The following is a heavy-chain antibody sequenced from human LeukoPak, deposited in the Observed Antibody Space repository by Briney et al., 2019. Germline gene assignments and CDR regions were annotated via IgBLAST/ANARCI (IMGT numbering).Heavy chain of an antibody. J-gene: IGHJ6*02. Sequence: ASVKVSCKASGHTFTRYGITWVRQAPGQGLEWMGWISAYNGDTNYAQKLQGRVTMTTDTSTSTVYMELRSLRSDDTAVYYCARGGGNYGMDVWGQGTTVTVSS. CDR3: ARGGGNYGMDV. V-gene: IGHV1-18*01. CDR2: ISAYNGDT. D-gene: IGHD3-16*01. CDR1: GHTFTRYG.